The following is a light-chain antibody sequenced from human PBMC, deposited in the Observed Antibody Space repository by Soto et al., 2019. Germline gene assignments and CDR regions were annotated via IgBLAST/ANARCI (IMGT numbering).Light chain of an antibody. J-gene: IGKJ1*01. CDR3: QHYNSYSEA. CDR2: GAS. V-gene: IGKV1D-16*01. Sequence: DIQMTQSPSSVSASVGDRVTITCRASQGISSWLAWYQQKPGTAPKLLMFGASTLQSGVPSRFSGSGSGTEFTLTINSLQPDDFATYYCQHYNSYSEAFGQGTKVDIK. CDR1: QGISSW.